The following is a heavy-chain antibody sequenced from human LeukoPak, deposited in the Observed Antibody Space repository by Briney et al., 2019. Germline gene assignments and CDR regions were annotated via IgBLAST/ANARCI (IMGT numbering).Heavy chain of an antibody. V-gene: IGHV3-30*02. CDR2: IRYDGNNA. CDR1: GFTFSNYG. CDR3: ASMLEAGEFDY. D-gene: IGHD7-27*01. J-gene: IGHJ4*02. Sequence: PGGSLRLSCAASGFTFSNYGLHWVRQAPGKGLEGVAFIRYDGNNAYYANSVKGRFTIARDNSKNTLYLQMNSLRPENTAVYYCASMLEAGEFDYWGQGTLVTVSS.